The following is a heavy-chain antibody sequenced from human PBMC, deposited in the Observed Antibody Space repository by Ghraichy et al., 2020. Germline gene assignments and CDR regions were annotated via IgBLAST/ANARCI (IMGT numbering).Heavy chain of an antibody. V-gene: IGHV3-23*01. CDR1: GFSFSTSA. CDR2: ISSRGETT. J-gene: IGHJ4*02. CDR3: ARGGYSAFDY. Sequence: GGSLRLSCAVSGFSFSTSAMSWVRQAPGKGLEWVSTISSRGETTYYADSVKGRFTIPRDNSENTLYLQMNSLRAEDTAVYFCARGGYSAFDYWGQGTLVTVSS. D-gene: IGHD5-18*01.